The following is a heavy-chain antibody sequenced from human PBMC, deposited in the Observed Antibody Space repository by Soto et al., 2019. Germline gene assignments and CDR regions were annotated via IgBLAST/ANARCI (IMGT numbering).Heavy chain of an antibody. V-gene: IGHV3-23*01. CDR1: GFAFSSYA. CDR2: ISGSGGST. CDR3: AKNPPRTVTTTLYYFVY. Sequence: PGGSLRLSCAASGFAFSSYAMSWVRQAPGKGLEWVSAISGSGGSTYYADSVKGRFTISRDNSKNTLYLQMNSLRAEDTAVYYCAKNPPRTVTTTLYYFVYWGQGTLVTVSS. J-gene: IGHJ4*02. D-gene: IGHD4-17*01.